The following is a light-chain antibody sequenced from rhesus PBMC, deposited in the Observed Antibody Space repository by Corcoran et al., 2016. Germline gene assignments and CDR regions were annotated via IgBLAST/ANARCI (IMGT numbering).Light chain of an antibody. CDR1: QSLVHSNGNTY. J-gene: IGKJ1*01. V-gene: IGKV2-65*01. CDR3: GQGTNVPRT. Sequence: DVVMTQSPLSLPITPGQPASISCRSSQSLVHSNGNTYLSWYQQKPGQPPRRLIYGVSNRDSGVPDRFSGGGAGTDFTLKISRVEAEDVGVYYCGQGTNVPRTFGQGTKVEIK. CDR2: GVS.